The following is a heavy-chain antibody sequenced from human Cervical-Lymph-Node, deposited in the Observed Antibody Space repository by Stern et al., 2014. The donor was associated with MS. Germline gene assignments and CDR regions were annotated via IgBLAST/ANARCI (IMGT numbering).Heavy chain of an antibody. CDR3: ARGLLGSENAFDI. CDR2: ISAYNGIP. D-gene: IGHD2-15*01. V-gene: IGHV1-18*01. Sequence: VQLVESGAEVKKPGASVKVSCRASGYTFTSYGISWVRQAPGQGLEWMGWISAYNGIPNYAQKLQGSVTMTPDTSTSTAYMELRSLRSDDTAVYYCARGLLGSENAFDIWGQGTMVTVSS. J-gene: IGHJ3*02. CDR1: GYTFTSYG.